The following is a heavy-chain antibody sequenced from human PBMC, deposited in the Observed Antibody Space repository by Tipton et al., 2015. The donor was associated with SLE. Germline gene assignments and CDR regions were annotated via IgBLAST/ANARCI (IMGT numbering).Heavy chain of an antibody. J-gene: IGHJ6*03. CDR3: ARGGGYYYYYMDV. Sequence: SLRLSCTASGVTFEDYAMHWVRQGPGEGLAWVATINWNGDNIAYADSVKGRFTISRDNANNSLYLQMSSLRAEDTAVYYCARGGGYYYYYMDVWGKGTTVTVSS. V-gene: IGHV3-9*01. CDR2: INWNGDNI. CDR1: GVTFEDYA. D-gene: IGHD3-16*01.